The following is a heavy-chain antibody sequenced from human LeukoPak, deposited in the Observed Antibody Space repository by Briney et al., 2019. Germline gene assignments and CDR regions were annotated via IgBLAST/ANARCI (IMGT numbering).Heavy chain of an antibody. CDR2: MNPNSGST. Sequence: ASVKVSCKASGYTFTSYDINWVRQATGRGLEWMGWMNPNSGSTGYAQKFQGRVTITRNTSISTAYMELSSLRSEDTAVYYCARRLAIGVTQRYMDVWGKGTTVTVSS. CDR3: ARRLAIGVTQRYMDV. V-gene: IGHV1-8*03. D-gene: IGHD4-11*01. J-gene: IGHJ6*03. CDR1: GYTFTSYD.